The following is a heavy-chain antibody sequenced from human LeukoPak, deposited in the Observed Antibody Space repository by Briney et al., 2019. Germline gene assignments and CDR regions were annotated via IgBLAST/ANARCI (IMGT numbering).Heavy chain of an antibody. CDR3: AKDLEGVAATPGYFDY. CDR2: ISYDGSNK. J-gene: IGHJ4*02. Sequence: GGSLRLSCAASGFTFSSYGMHWVRQAPGKGLEWVAVISYDGSNKYYVYSVKGRFTISRDNSKNTLYLQMNSMSAEDTAVYYCAKDLEGVAATPGYFDYWGQGTLVTVSS. D-gene: IGHD2-15*01. V-gene: IGHV3-30*18. CDR1: GFTFSSYG.